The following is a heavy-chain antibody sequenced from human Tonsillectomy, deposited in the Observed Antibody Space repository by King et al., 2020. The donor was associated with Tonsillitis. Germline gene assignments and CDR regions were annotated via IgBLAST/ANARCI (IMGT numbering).Heavy chain of an antibody. CDR1: GYTFTSYD. J-gene: IGHJ6*02. CDR3: ARAQRRGRGPDGMDV. V-gene: IGHV1-8*02. D-gene: IGHD3-16*01. CDR2: MNPNSGDT. Sequence: QMQLVQSGAEVKKPGASVKVSCKASGYTFTSYDINWVRQATGQGLEWMGWMNPNSGDTGYAQKFQGRVTMTRNTSISTAYMELSSLRSEDTVVYYCARAQRRGRGPDGMDVWGQGTTVTVSS.